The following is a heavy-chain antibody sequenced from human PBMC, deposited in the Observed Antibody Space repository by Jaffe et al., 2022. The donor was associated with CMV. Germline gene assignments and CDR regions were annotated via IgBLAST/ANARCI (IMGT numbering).Heavy chain of an antibody. J-gene: IGHJ4*02. CDR2: FDPEDGET. D-gene: IGHD3-22*01. Sequence: QVQLVQSGAEVKKPGASVKVSCKVSGYTLTELSMHWVRQAPGKGLEWMGGFDPEDGETIYAQKFQGRVTMTEDTSTDTAYMELSSLRSEDTAVYYCATESYYYDSSGYYRPYYFDYWGQGTLVTVSS. CDR3: ATESYYYDSSGYYRPYYFDY. V-gene: IGHV1-24*01. CDR1: GYTLTELS.